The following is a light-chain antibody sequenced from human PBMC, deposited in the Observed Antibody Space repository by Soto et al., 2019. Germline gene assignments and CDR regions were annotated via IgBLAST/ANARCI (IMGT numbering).Light chain of an antibody. CDR1: TNDVGGFNY. Sequence: QSVLTQPPSASGSPGQSVTISCTGPTNDVGGFNYVSWYQQHPGRVPKLIIYEVDKRPSGVPDRFSGSKSGNTASLTVSGLQADDEADYYCTSYAGNSNYVFGTGTKVTVL. CDR3: TSYAGNSNYV. CDR2: EVD. V-gene: IGLV2-8*01. J-gene: IGLJ1*01.